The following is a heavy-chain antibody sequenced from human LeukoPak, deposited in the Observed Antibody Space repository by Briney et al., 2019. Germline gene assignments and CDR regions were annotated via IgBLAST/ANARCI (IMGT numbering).Heavy chain of an antibody. CDR2: IYNSGRS. CDR3: ARAYSIFKGSHYDLWSGYYDY. CDR1: GGSISSYY. Sequence: SETLSLTCTVSGGSISSYYWNWIRQPPGKGLEWIGYIYNSGRSNYNTSLKSRVTISVDTSKNQFSLRLSSVTAADTAVYYCARAYSIFKGSHYDLWSGYYDYWGQGARVTVSS. D-gene: IGHD3-3*01. V-gene: IGHV4-59*01. J-gene: IGHJ4*02.